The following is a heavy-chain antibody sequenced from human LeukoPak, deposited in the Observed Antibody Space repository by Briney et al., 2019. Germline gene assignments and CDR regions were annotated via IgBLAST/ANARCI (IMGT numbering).Heavy chain of an antibody. CDR3: ARVGVVKGSSSWYFDY. J-gene: IGHJ4*02. D-gene: IGHD6-13*01. CDR2: ISYGGSNK. Sequence: GGSLRLSCAASGFTFSSYAMHWVRQAPGKGLEWVAVISYGGSNKYYADSVKGRFTISRDNSKNTLYLQMNSLRAEDTAVYYCARVGVVKGSSSWYFDYWGQGTLVTVSS. CDR1: GFTFSSYA. V-gene: IGHV3-30*04.